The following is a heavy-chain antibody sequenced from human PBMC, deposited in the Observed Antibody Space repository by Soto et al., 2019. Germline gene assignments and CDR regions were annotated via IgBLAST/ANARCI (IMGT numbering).Heavy chain of an antibody. Sequence: EVQLVESGGGLVQPGGSLKLSCAASGFIFSGSAVHWVRQASGKGLEWVGRILSKAGNYATAYPASMKGRFTISRDDSENTAFLQMNPLKTEDTAVYYCIRGGSPYYYDYWGQGTLVAVSS. J-gene: IGHJ4*02. CDR3: IRGGSPYYYDY. CDR2: ILSKAGNYAT. V-gene: IGHV3-73*01. CDR1: GFIFSGSA.